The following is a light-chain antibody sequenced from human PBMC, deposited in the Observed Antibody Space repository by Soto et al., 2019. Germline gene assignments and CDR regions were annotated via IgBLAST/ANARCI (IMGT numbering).Light chain of an antibody. J-gene: IGKJ2*01. CDR1: QSVSSN. CDR2: GAS. Sequence: EIGMTQSPVTLSVSPGERATLSCRASQSVSSNLAWYQQKPGQAPRLLISGASTRATGIPARLSGSGSGPEFTLTISSLRSEDFAVYYCQQHGKWPFTFGQGTKLDIK. V-gene: IGKV3-15*01. CDR3: QQHGKWPFT.